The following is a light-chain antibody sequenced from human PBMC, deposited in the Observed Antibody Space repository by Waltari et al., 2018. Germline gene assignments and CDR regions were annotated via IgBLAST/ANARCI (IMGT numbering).Light chain of an antibody. Sequence: QSVLTQPPSVSGAPGQRVTISCTGNSPNTGTGYDVHWYQQLPGRAPNHLIHDNRNRASGVPDRFSGSKSGASASLAITGLQAEDEADYYCQSFDISLRSWVFGGGTKLTVL. CDR2: DNR. CDR3: QSFDISLRSWV. CDR1: SPNTGTGYD. J-gene: IGLJ3*02. V-gene: IGLV1-40*01.